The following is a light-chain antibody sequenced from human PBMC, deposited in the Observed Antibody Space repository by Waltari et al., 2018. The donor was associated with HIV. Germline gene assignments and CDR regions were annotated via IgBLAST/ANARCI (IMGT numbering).Light chain of an antibody. V-gene: IGLV2-14*03. CDR1: SNDVGSSNY. Sequence: QSALTQPASVSGSPGQSITISCTGTSNDVGSSNYVSWHQQHPGEAPKLIIHDVSDRPSRISNRFSGSQSGNTASLTISGLQTEDEADYFCSSYTSNTTYVYGTGTRVTVL. CDR2: DVS. J-gene: IGLJ1*01. CDR3: SSYTSNTTYV.